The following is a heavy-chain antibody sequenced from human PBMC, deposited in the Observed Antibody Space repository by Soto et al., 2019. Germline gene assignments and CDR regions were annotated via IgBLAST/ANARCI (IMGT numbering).Heavy chain of an antibody. CDR2: IYYSGST. Sequence: SETLSLTCTVSGGSISSYYWSWIRQPPGKGLEWIGYIYYSGSTNYNPSLKSRVTISVDTSKNQFSLKLSSVTAADTAVYYCARGFIVVVVDVFGNNWFDPWGQGTLVTVSS. D-gene: IGHD2-15*01. J-gene: IGHJ5*02. CDR3: ARGFIVVVVDVFGNNWFDP. CDR1: GGSISSYY. V-gene: IGHV4-59*12.